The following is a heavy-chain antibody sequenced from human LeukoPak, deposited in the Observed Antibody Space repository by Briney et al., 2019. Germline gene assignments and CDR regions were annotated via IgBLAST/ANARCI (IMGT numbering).Heavy chain of an antibody. V-gene: IGHV1-46*01. Sequence: ASVKVSCKASGYTFTSCYMHWVRQAPGQGLEWMGIINPSGGSTSYAQKFQGRVTMTRDTSTSTVYMELSSLRSEDTAVYYCARDTKLDVDTAMVPDYWGQGTLVTVSS. J-gene: IGHJ4*02. CDR2: INPSGGST. D-gene: IGHD5-18*01. CDR1: GYTFTSCY. CDR3: ARDTKLDVDTAMVPDY.